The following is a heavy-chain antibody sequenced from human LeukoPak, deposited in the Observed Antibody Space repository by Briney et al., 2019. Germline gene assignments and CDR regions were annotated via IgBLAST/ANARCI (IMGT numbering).Heavy chain of an antibody. V-gene: IGHV1-8*01. CDR2: MNPNSGNT. J-gene: IGHJ2*01. Sequence: ASVKVSCKASGYTSTSYDINWVRQATGQGLEWMGWMNPNSGNTGYAQKFQGRVIMTRNTSISTAYMELSSLRSEDTAVYYCARGRLGVYDKLNFDLWGRGTLVTVSS. CDR3: ARGRLGVYDKLNFDL. CDR1: GYTSTSYD. D-gene: IGHD3-22*01.